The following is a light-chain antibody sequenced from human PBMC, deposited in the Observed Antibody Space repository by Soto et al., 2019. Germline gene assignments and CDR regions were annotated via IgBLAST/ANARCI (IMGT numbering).Light chain of an antibody. V-gene: IGKV3-15*01. CDR1: QDIGSA. CDR3: QQYNNWPRT. CDR2: GAS. Sequence: EVVLTQSPATLSVSPGERATLSCRASQDIGSAVAWYHQRSGQAPRLLIYGASTRATGIPARFSGSGSGTEFTLNINSLQSEDFAVYYCQQYNNWPRTFGQGTKVDIK. J-gene: IGKJ1*01.